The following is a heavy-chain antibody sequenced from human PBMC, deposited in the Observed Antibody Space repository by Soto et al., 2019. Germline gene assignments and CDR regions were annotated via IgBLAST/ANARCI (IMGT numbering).Heavy chain of an antibody. Sequence: SETLSLTCTVSGGSISGGGYYWSWIRQHPGKGLEWIGYIYYSGSTYYNPSLKSRVTISVDTSKNQFSLKLSSVTAADTAVYYCARAASRGLDYGETNWFDPWGQGTLVTVSS. D-gene: IGHD4-17*01. J-gene: IGHJ5*02. CDR1: GGSISGGGYY. CDR3: ARAASRGLDYGETNWFDP. V-gene: IGHV4-31*03. CDR2: IYYSGST.